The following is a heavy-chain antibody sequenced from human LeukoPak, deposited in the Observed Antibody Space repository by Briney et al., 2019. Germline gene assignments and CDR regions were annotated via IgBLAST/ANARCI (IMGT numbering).Heavy chain of an antibody. CDR1: GGSFSGYY. J-gene: IGHJ4*02. CDR2: INHSGST. CDR3: AGLMKYFFDY. Sequence: PSETLSLTCAVYGGSFSGYYWSWIRQPPGKGLEWIGEINHSGSTNYNPSLKSRVTISVDTSKNHFSLKLSSVTAADTAVYYCAGLMKYFFDYWGQGTLVTVSS. D-gene: IGHD3-16*01. V-gene: IGHV4-34*01.